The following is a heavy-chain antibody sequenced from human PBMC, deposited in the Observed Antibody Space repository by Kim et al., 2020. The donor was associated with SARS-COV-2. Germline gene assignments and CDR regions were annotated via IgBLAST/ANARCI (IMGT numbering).Heavy chain of an antibody. J-gene: IGHJ5*02. CDR2: INHSGST. CDR3: ARSNDYGGWFDP. D-gene: IGHD4-17*01. Sequence: SETLSLTCAVYGGSFSGYYWSWIRQPPGKGLEWIGEINHSGSTNYNPSLKSRVTISVDTSKNQFSLKLSSVTAADTAVYYCARSNDYGGWFDPWGQGTLVTVSS. V-gene: IGHV4-34*01. CDR1: GGSFSGYY.